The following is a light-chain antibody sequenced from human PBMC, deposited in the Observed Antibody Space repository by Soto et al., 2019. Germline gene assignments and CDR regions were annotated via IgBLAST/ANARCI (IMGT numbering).Light chain of an antibody. CDR1: QSVSSSY. V-gene: IGKV3-20*01. J-gene: IGKJ3*01. CDR3: HQYGSSPLFT. Sequence: EIVLTQSPGTLSLSPGERATLSCRASQSVSSSYLAWYQQKPGQAPRLLIYGASSRATGVPHRFSGSGSGTPYTLTIIRREPEDFAVYYCHQYGSSPLFTFGPGTKVDIK. CDR2: GAS.